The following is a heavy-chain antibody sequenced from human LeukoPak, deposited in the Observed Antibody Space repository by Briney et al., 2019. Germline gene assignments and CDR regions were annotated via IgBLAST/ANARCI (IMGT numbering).Heavy chain of an antibody. CDR2: ISGSGDTT. J-gene: IGHJ3*02. D-gene: IGHD2-2*01. Sequence: GESLRLSCAASGFTFSSYAMSWVRQAPGKGLEWVSTISGSGDTTYYADSVKGRFTISRDNSKNTLYLQMNSLRVEDTAVYYCAKSKGSSSGAFDIWGQGTVVTVSS. CDR3: AKSKGSSSGAFDI. V-gene: IGHV3-23*01. CDR1: GFTFSSYA.